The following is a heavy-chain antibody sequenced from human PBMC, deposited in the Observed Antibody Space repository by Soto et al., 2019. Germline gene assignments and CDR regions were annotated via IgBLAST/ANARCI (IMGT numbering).Heavy chain of an antibody. V-gene: IGHV3-30*18. CDR3: AKVSLVGATSEAYDY. D-gene: IGHD1-26*01. CDR1: RFTFSSYG. J-gene: IGHJ4*02. Sequence: QVQLVESGGGVVQPGRSLRLSCSASRFTFSSYGMHWVRHAPGKGLEWVAVISYDGSNTYYLDSVKGRFTISRDNSKSTLSLQMDSLRPEDTAVYYCAKVSLVGATSEAYDYWGQGTLVTVSS. CDR2: ISYDGSNT.